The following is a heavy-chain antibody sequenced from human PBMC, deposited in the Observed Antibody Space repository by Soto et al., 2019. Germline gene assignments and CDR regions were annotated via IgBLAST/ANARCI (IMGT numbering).Heavy chain of an antibody. J-gene: IGHJ4*02. CDR1: GFTFSSYW. Sequence: GGSLRLSCAASGFTFSSYWMSWVRQAPGKGLEWVANIKQDGSEKYYVDSVKGRFTISRDNAKNSLYLQMNSLRAEGTAVYYCARVRDTFSITIFGVVIPTIDYWGQGTLVTVSS. CDR3: ARVRDTFSITIFGVVIPTIDY. D-gene: IGHD3-3*01. CDR2: IKQDGSEK. V-gene: IGHV3-7*01.